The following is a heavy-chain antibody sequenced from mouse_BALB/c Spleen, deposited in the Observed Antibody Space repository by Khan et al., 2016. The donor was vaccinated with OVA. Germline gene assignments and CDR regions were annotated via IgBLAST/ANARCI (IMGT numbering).Heavy chain of an antibody. Sequence: VQLQESGAELAKPGASVKMSCKASGYTFTTYWMYWIKQRPGQGLEWIGYINPTSGYTDYNEKFKDRATLSADKSSSTAYMQLTSLTSEDSAVYYCTRDRFDYWGQGTSVTVSA. J-gene: IGHJ2*03. V-gene: IGHV1-7*01. CDR3: TRDRFDY. CDR1: GYTFTTYW. CDR2: INPTSGYT.